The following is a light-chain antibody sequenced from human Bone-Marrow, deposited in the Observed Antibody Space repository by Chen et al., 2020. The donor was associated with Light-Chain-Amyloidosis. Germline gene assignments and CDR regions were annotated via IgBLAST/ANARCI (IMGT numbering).Light chain of an antibody. CDR1: SSNIVRNY. CDR2: RND. Sequence: QSVLPQPPSASGTPGQRVTISCSGSSSNIVRNYVSWYQQLPGAAPKLLIFRNDQRPSGVPDRFSGSKSGTSASLAISGLRSEDEADYHCTAWDDSLSGRVFGGGTTLTVL. CDR3: TAWDDSLSGRV. J-gene: IGLJ3*02. V-gene: IGLV1-47*01.